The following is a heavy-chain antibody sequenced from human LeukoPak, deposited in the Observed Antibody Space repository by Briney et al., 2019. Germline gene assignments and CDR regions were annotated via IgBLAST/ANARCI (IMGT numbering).Heavy chain of an antibody. Sequence: SVKVSCKASGGTFSSYAISWVRQAPGQGLEWMGGIIPIFGTANYAQMFQGRVTITADKSTSTAYMDLSSLRSEDTAVYYCAASSSGWKPPYFDYWGQGTLVTVSS. CDR1: GGTFSSYA. D-gene: IGHD6-19*01. V-gene: IGHV1-69*06. CDR3: AASSSGWKPPYFDY. CDR2: IIPIFGTA. J-gene: IGHJ4*02.